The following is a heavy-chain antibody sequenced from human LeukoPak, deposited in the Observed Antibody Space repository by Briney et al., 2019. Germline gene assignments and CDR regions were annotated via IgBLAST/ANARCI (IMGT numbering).Heavy chain of an antibody. CDR2: ISSSSSYI. Sequence: SGGSLRLSCAASGFTFSSYSMNWVRQAPGKGLEWVSSISSSSSYIYYADSVKGRFTISRDNAKNSLYLQMNSLRAEDTAVYYCARYCSSTSCCDAFDIWGQGTMVTVSS. D-gene: IGHD2-2*01. J-gene: IGHJ3*02. CDR1: GFTFSSYS. V-gene: IGHV3-21*01. CDR3: ARYCSSTSCCDAFDI.